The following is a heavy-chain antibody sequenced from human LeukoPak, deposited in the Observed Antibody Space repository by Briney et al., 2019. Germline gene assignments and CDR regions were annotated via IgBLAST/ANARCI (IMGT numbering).Heavy chain of an antibody. Sequence: GGSLRLSCAASGFTFSSYEMNWVRQGPGKGPEWFSYISSGGGTIYYADSVKGRFTISRDNAKNSLYLQMNSLRAEDTAVYYCVRDLDYWGQGTLVTVSS. CDR1: GFTFSSYE. CDR3: VRDLDY. V-gene: IGHV3-48*03. J-gene: IGHJ4*02. CDR2: ISSGGGTI.